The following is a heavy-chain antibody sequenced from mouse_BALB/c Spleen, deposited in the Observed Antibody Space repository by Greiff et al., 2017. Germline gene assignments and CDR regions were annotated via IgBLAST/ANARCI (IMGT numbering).Heavy chain of an antibody. CDR1: GYSITSDYA. D-gene: IGHD1-1*01. CDR3: ARSAYYGSSYFDY. J-gene: IGHJ2*01. Sequence: VQLQQSGPGLVKPSQSLSLTCTVTGYSITSDYAWNWIRQFPGNKLEWMGYISYSGSTSYNPSLKSRISITRDTSKNQFFLQLNSVTTEDTATYYCARSAYYGSSYFDYWGQGTTLTVSS. CDR2: ISYSGST. V-gene: IGHV3-2*02.